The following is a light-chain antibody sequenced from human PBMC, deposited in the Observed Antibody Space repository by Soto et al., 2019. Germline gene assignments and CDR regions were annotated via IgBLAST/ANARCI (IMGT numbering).Light chain of an antibody. V-gene: IGKV1-39*01. CDR3: QQSYGTPIT. CDR1: QSISRY. CDR2: VAS. Sequence: DIQMTQSPSSLSASLGDRVTITCRAGQSISRYLNWYQQKPGKAPNLLIYVASSLQSEVPSRFSGSGSGTDFTLTITSLQPEDFATYYCQQSYGTPITFGQGTRLEIK. J-gene: IGKJ5*01.